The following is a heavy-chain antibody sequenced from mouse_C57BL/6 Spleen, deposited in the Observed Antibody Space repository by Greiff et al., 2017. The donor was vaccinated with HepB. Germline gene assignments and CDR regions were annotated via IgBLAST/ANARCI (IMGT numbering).Heavy chain of an antibody. CDR3: ARAYYGSSSLWYFDV. D-gene: IGHD1-1*01. CDR2: IWSDGST. Sequence: QVQLQQSGPGLVAPSQSLSITCTVSGFSLTSYGVHWVRQPPGKGLEWLVVIWSDGSTTYNSALKSRLSISKDNSKSQVFLKMNSLQTDDTAMYYCARAYYGSSSLWYFDVWGTGTTVTVSS. J-gene: IGHJ1*03. V-gene: IGHV2-6*03. CDR1: GFSLTSYG.